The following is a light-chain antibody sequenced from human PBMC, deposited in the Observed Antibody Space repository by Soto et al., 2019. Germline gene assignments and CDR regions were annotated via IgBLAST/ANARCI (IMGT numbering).Light chain of an antibody. CDR2: DVT. Sequence: QSVLTQPASVSGSPGQSITISCAGTTSDIGGYDYVSWYQHHPGKAPKLIIYDVTRRPSGVSPRFSGSKSGNTASLTISGLQPEDEADYYCSSFSVDSPLFATGTKV. CDR3: SSFSVDSPL. V-gene: IGLV2-14*01. CDR1: TSDIGGYDY. J-gene: IGLJ1*01.